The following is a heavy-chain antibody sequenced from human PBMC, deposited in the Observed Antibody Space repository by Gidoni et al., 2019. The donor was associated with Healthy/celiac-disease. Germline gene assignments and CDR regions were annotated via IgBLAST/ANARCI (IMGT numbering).Heavy chain of an antibody. J-gene: IGHJ1*01. CDR3: AKDLGYCSGGSCYSGLEYFQH. D-gene: IGHD2-15*01. Sequence: EVQLLESGGGLVQPGGSLRLSCAASGFTFSSYAMGWVRQAPGKGLEWVSAISGSGGSTYYADSVKGRFTISRDNSKNTLYLQMNSLRAEDTAVYYCAKDLGYCSGGSCYSGLEYFQHWGQGTLVTVSS. CDR2: ISGSGGST. CDR1: GFTFSSYA. V-gene: IGHV3-23*01.